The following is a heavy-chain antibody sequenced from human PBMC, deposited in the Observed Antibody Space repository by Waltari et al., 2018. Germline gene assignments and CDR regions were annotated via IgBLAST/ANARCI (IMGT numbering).Heavy chain of an antibody. Sequence: EVQLLESGGGLVQPGGSLRLSCAASGFTFSSYAMTWVRQAPGNGPDVVSVISGTSATTHYADSVKGRFTISRDNSKNTLYLQMNSLRVEDTAVYYCAKDRSFMPGSWHPLDYWGQGALVTVSS. J-gene: IGHJ4*02. V-gene: IGHV3-23*01. D-gene: IGHD6-13*01. CDR1: GFTFSSYA. CDR2: ISGTSATT. CDR3: AKDRSFMPGSWHPLDY.